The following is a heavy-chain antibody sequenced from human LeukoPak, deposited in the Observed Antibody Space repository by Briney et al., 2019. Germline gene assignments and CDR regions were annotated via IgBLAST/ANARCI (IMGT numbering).Heavy chain of an antibody. J-gene: IGHJ4*02. CDR1: GFKFSNYA. D-gene: IGHD5-18*01. CDR3: AKSILGTAGLLDN. V-gene: IGHV3-23*01. CDR2: LSGRGRHA. Sequence: GGSLRLSCEASGFKFSNYAMSWVRQAPGKGLEWVSLLSGRGRHASYTDPVKGRFTISTDNSKNTLFLQMNSLRADDTAVYYCAKSILGTAGLLDNWGQGTLVTVSS.